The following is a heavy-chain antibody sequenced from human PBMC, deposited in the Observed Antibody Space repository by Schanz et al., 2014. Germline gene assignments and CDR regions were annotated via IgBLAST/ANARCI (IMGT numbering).Heavy chain of an antibody. CDR3: AKGEGRNNRWGWEKL. D-gene: IGHD2-21*01. J-gene: IGHJ4*02. CDR2: IWYYGSNK. Sequence: SHAMHWVRQAPGKGLEWVEVIWYYGSNKYSADSVKGRFTISRDNSKNTRDLQMNRLSLECIAVHRCAKGEGRNNRWGWEKLRVQGPLVTDSP. CDR1: SHA. V-gene: IGHV3-30-3*02.